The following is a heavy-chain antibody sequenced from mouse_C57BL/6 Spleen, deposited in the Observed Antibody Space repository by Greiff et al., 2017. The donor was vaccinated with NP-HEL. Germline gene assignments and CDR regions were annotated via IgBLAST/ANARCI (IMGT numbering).Heavy chain of an antibody. CDR3: ARGGTYYSNFSY. CDR1: GYAFSSSW. CDR2: IYPGDGDT. J-gene: IGHJ3*01. D-gene: IGHD2-5*01. Sequence: VHLVESGPELVKPGASVKISCKASGYAFSSSWMNWVKQRPGKGLEWIGRIYPGDGDTNYNGKFKGKATLTADKSSSTAYMQLSSLTSEDSAVYFCARGGTYYSNFSYWGQGTLVTVSA. V-gene: IGHV1-82*01.